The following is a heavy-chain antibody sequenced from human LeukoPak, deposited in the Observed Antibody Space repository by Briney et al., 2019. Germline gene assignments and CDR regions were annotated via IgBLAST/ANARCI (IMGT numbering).Heavy chain of an antibody. CDR3: ARDLDVVAATLDY. V-gene: IGHV1-18*01. D-gene: IGHD2-15*01. CDR1: GYTFTNYG. Sequence: ASVKVSCKASGYTFTNYGISRVRQAPGQGLEWMGWISGYNGNTNYAQKLQGRVTMTTDTSTSTAYMELRSLRSDDTAVYYCARDLDVVAATLDYWGQGTLVPVSS. J-gene: IGHJ4*02. CDR2: ISGYNGNT.